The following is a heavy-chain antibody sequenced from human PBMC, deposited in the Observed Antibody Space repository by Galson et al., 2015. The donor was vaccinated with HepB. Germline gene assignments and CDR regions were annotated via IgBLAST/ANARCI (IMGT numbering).Heavy chain of an antibody. CDR3: AYGSDV. V-gene: IGHV6-1*01. CDR1: GDSVSSNHAV. Sequence: CAISGDSVSSNHAVWNWIRQSPSRGLEWLGRTYYRSKWYIDYATTVRSRITINPETPRNQFSLHLSSVTPEDTAVYYCAYGSDVWGQGTTVIVSS. CDR2: TYYRSKWYI. J-gene: IGHJ6*02.